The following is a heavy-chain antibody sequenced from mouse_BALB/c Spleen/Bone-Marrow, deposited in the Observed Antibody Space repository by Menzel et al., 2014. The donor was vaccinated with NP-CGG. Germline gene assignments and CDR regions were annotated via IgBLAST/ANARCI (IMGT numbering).Heavy chain of an antibody. Sequence: EVQLQQSGAELVKPGASVKLSCTASGFNIKDTYMHWVKQRPEQGLEWIGRIDPANGNTKYDPKFQGKATITADTSSNTAYLQLSSLTSEDTAVYYCAKYGGLRYAMDYWGSRNLSHRLL. CDR2: IDPANGNT. V-gene: IGHV14-3*02. J-gene: IGHJ4*01. CDR1: GFNIKDTY. D-gene: IGHD2-4*01. CDR3: AKYGGLRYAMDY.